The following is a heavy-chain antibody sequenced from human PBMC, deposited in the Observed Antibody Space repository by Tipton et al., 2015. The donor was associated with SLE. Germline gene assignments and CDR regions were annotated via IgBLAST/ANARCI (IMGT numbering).Heavy chain of an antibody. D-gene: IGHD3-10*01. J-gene: IGHJ6*02. Sequence: SLRLSCTASGFTFSDYALTWVRQAPGKGLEWVSVIGGSGINPYYADSVKGRFTSSRDNAEKSLYLQMNGLRAEDTALYYCARDLYPYGMEVWGQGTTVTVSS. CDR3: ARDLYPYGMEV. V-gene: IGHV3-23*01. CDR1: GFTFSDYA. CDR2: IGGSGINP.